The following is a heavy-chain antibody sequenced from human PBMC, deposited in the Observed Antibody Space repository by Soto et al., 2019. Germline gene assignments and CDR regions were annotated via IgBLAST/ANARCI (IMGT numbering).Heavy chain of an antibody. D-gene: IGHD6-19*01. Sequence: VAVISYDGSNKYYADSVKGRFTISRDNSKNTLYLQMNSLRAEDTAVYYCAKALAGNYYGMDVWGQGTTVTVSS. CDR2: ISYDGSNK. CDR3: AKALAGNYYGMDV. J-gene: IGHJ6*02. V-gene: IGHV3-30*18.